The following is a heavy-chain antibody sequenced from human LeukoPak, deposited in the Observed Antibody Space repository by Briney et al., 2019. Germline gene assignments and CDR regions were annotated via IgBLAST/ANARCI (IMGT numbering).Heavy chain of an antibody. D-gene: IGHD2-15*01. J-gene: IGHJ3*02. Sequence: PGGSLRLSCAASGFTFSSYWMHWVRQAPGKGLVWVSRINSDGSSTRYADSVKGRFIISRDNAKNSLYLQMNSLRAEDMALYYCAKGQTSSGGAAFDIWGQGTMVTVSS. V-gene: IGHV3-74*01. CDR1: GFTFSSYW. CDR2: INSDGSST. CDR3: AKGQTSSGGAAFDI.